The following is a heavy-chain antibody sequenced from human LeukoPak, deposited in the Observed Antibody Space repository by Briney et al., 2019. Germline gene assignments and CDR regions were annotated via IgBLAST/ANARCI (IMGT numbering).Heavy chain of an antibody. J-gene: IGHJ4*02. CDR2: INHSGST. D-gene: IGHD5-18*01. Sequence: SETLSLTCAVYVESFSGYYWSCIRPPPGRGVEWIGEINHSGSTNYNPSLKSRVTISVDTSKNQFSLKLSSVTAADTAVYYCARGDSYGYRYWGQGALVTVSS. CDR1: VESFSGYY. V-gene: IGHV4-34*01. CDR3: ARGDSYGYRY.